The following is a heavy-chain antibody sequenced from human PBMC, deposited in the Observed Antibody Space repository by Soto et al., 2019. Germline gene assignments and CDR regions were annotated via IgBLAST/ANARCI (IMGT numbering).Heavy chain of an antibody. CDR2: IYSSGST. J-gene: IGHJ4*02. V-gene: IGHV4-4*07. CDR1: GGSITGKY. Sequence: KTSETLSLTCTVSGGSITGKYWSWIRQPAGKGLEWIGRIYSSGSTNYNPSLKSRVTMSEDTSKNQFSLRLTSVTAADTAMYYCARETYCSSGSCYVADYWGQGTLVTVSS. D-gene: IGHD2-2*01. CDR3: ARETYCSSGSCYVADY.